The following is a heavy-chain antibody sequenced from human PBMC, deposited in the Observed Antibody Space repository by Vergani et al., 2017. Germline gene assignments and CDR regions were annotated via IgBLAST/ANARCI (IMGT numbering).Heavy chain of an antibody. CDR3: ARVSVVVPAAISLEYYYYMDV. CDR2: ISRSGSTI. D-gene: IGHD2-2*02. J-gene: IGHJ6*03. CDR1: GFTSSDYY. Sequence: QVQLVESGGGLVKPGGSLRLSCAASGFTSSDYYMSWIRQAPGKGLEWVSYISRSGSTIYYADSVKGRFTISRDNAKNSLYLQMNSLRSEDTAVYYCARVSVVVPAAISLEYYYYMDVWGKGTTVTVSS. V-gene: IGHV3-11*01.